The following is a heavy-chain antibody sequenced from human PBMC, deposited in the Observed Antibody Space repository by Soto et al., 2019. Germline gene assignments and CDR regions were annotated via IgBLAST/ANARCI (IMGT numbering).Heavy chain of an antibody. D-gene: IGHD4-17*01. CDR1: AVSLRTSRVG. J-gene: IGHJ4*02. Sequence: FGATMVKPSQTLTLTSSVFAVSLRTSRVGVGWIRQPPGKALEWLALIYWDDDKRYSPSLKTRLTITKDTSKNQVVLTMTNMDPVDTATYYCEHYRIFGDYMYYPDHWGQGTLVTVS. CDR3: EHYRIFGDYMYYPDH. V-gene: IGHV2-5*02. CDR2: IYWDDDK.